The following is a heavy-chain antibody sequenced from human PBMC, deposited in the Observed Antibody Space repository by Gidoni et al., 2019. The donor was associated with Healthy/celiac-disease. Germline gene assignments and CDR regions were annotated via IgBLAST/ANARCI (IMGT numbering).Heavy chain of an antibody. J-gene: IGHJ6*03. V-gene: IGHV3-30-3*01. CDR3: ARGPLKRIVVVPAAIYYYYYMDV. CDR1: GFPFSSYA. CDR2: ISYDGSNK. D-gene: IGHD2-2*01. Sequence: QVQLVESGVGVVPPGRSLSLSCAASGFPFSSYAMHWVRQAPGKGLEWVAVISYDGSNKYYADAVKGRFTISRDNSKNTLYLQMNSLRAEDTAVYYCARGPLKRIVVVPAAIYYYYYMDVWGKGTTVTVSS.